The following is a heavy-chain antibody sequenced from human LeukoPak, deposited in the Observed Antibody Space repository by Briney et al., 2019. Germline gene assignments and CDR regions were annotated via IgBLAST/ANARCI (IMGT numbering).Heavy chain of an antibody. D-gene: IGHD1-14*01. J-gene: IGHJ4*02. CDR2: ISRSGGNT. CDR3: AKGYANQDY. V-gene: IGHV3-23*01. CDR1: GFTFSSYA. Sequence: PGGSLTLSCAVSGFTFSSYAMSWVRQAPGKGLEWVSAISRSGGNTDYADSGKGRFTSARYNSTNKLDLQSNRPRAEAAAVYDWAKGYANQDYWSQGTLVTVSS.